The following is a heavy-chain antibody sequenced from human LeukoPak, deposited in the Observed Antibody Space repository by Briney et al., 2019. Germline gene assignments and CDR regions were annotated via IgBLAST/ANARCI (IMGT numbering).Heavy chain of an antibody. Sequence: GGSLRLSCAASGFTFSSYSMNWVRQAPGKGLEWVSSISSSSSYIYYADSVKGRFTISRDNAKNALYLQMNGLRAEDTAVYYCARDDQYYYDSRGSLDAFDIWGQGTMVTVSS. D-gene: IGHD3-22*01. CDR3: ARDDQYYYDSRGSLDAFDI. CDR1: GFTFSSYS. V-gene: IGHV3-21*01. CDR2: ISSSSSYI. J-gene: IGHJ3*02.